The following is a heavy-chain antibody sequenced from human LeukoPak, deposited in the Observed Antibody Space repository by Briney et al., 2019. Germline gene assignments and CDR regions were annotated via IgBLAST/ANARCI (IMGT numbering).Heavy chain of an antibody. Sequence: ASVKVSCKGSGYTFTSYGISWVRQAPGQGIEWMGWISAYNGNTNYAQKLQGRVTMTTDTSTSTAYMELRSLRSDDTAVYYCARDVDIVVVPAAFDPWGQGTLVTVSS. J-gene: IGHJ5*02. CDR3: ARDVDIVVVPAAFDP. V-gene: IGHV1-18*01. CDR1: GYTFTSYG. CDR2: ISAYNGNT. D-gene: IGHD2-2*03.